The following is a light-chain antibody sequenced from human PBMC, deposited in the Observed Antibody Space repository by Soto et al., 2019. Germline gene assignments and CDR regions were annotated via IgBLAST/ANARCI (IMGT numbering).Light chain of an antibody. CDR2: EGS. Sequence: QSVLTQPASVSGSPGQSFTISCTGTSSDVGSYNLVSWYQQHPGKAPKLMIYEGSNRPSGVSNRFSGSKSGNTASLTISGLQPEDEADYYCCSYAGATTVIFGGGTKLTVL. V-gene: IGLV2-23*01. CDR1: SSDVGSYNL. CDR3: CSYAGATTVI. J-gene: IGLJ2*01.